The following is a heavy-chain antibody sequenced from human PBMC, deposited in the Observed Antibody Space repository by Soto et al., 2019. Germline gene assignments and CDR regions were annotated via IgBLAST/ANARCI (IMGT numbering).Heavy chain of an antibody. V-gene: IGHV3-7*01. J-gene: IGHJ4*02. D-gene: IGHD4-4*01. CDR3: ARDTVTGGFFDC. CDR1: VFTFSNYW. CDR2: IRQDGSEK. Sequence: EVQLLESVGGLVQPGGSLRLSCAASVFTFSNYWMNWVRKAPGKGLEWVANIRQDGSEKYYVDSVKGRFTISRDNAKNSLSLQINSLRADDTAVYYCARDTVTGGFFDCGGQGALVTVSS.